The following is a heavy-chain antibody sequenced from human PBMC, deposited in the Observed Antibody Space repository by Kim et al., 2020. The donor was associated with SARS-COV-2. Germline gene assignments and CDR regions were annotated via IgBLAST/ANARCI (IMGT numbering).Heavy chain of an antibody. V-gene: IGHV3-23*03. CDR3: ARDRSGHDPLDY. D-gene: IGHD2-15*01. Sequence: GGSLRLSCAASGFTFSSYAMSWVRQAPGKGLEWVSIIYSDVSSTYYIDSVKGRFTISRDNSKNTLYLQMHSLRAEDTALYHCARDRSGHDPLDYWGQGT. J-gene: IGHJ4*02. CDR2: IYSDVSST. CDR1: GFTFSSYA.